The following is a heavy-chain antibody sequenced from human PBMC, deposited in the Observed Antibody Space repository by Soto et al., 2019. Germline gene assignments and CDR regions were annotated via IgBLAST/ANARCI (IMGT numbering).Heavy chain of an antibody. CDR2: IYYSGST. J-gene: IGHJ4*02. V-gene: IGHV4-39*01. D-gene: IGHD4-17*01. CDR1: GGSISSSSYY. Sequence: SETLSLTCTVSGGSISSSSYYWGWIRQPPGKGLEWIGSIYYSGSTYYNPSLKSRVTISVDTSKNQFSLKLSSVTAADTAVYYCARRPQDDYGDYGRYFDYWGQGTLVTVSS. CDR3: ARRPQDDYGDYGRYFDY.